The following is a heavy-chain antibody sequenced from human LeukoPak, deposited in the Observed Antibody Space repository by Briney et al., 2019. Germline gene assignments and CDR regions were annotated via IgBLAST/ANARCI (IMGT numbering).Heavy chain of an antibody. CDR2: VYYTGNT. CDR1: GGSISSYY. Sequence: SETLSLTCTVSGGSISSYYWTWIRQAPGKGLEWIGYVYYTGNTNYNPSLRSRVTISLDTSKNQFSLRLSSVTAADTAVYYCARREAAGVFYFDYWGQGTLVTVSS. V-gene: IGHV4-59*01. CDR3: ARREAAGVFYFDY. J-gene: IGHJ4*02. D-gene: IGHD6-13*01.